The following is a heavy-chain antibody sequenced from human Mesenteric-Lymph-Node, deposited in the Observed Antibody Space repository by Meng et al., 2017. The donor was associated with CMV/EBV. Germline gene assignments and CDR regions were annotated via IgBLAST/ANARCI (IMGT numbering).Heavy chain of an antibody. J-gene: IGHJ6*02. D-gene: IGHD3-10*01. V-gene: IGHV3-49*04. CDR2: IRSKAYGGTT. Sequence: GGSLRLSCTASGFTSGDYAMSWVRQAPGKGLEWVGFIRSKAYGGTTEYAASVKGRFTISRDDSKSIAYLQMNSLKTEDTAVYYCTRGGEWFGELLNPNYYYYGMDVWGQGTTVTVSS. CDR3: TRGGEWFGELLNPNYYYYGMDV. CDR1: GFTSGDYA.